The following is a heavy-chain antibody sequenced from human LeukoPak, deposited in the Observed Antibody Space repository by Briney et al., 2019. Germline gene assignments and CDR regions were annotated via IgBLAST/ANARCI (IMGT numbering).Heavy chain of an antibody. V-gene: IGHV3-30*18. CDR3: AKDRGVGRQQLTYFFDY. CDR1: GFTFSGYG. Sequence: PGGSLRLSCAASGFTFSGYGMHWVRQAPGKGLEWVAVISYDGSNNYYADSVKGRFAISRDNSKNTLYLQMNSLRAEDTAVYYCAKDRGVGRQQLTYFFDYWGQGTLVTVSS. J-gene: IGHJ4*02. D-gene: IGHD6-13*01. CDR2: ISYDGSNN.